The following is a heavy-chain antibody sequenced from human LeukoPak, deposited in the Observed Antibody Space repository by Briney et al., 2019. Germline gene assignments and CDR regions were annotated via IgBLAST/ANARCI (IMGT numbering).Heavy chain of an antibody. CDR1: GGSISSYY. CDR3: ASGPPSYSSQNWFDP. V-gene: IGHV4-59*12. D-gene: IGHD6-13*01. CDR2: IYYSGST. Sequence: SETLSLTCTVSGGSISSYYWSWIRQPPGKGLEWIGYIYYSGSTNYNPSLKSRVTISVDTSKNQFSLKLSSVTAADTAVYYCASGPPSYSSQNWFDPWGQGTLVTVSS. J-gene: IGHJ5*02.